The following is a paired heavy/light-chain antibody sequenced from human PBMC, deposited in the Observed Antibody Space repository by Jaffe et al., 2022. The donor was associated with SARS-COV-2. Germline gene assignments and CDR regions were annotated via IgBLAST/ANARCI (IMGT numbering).Light chain of an antibody. CDR1: QGISSA. CDR3: QQFNYLIT. V-gene: IGKV1-13*02. Sequence: AIQLTQSPSSLSASVGDRVTITCRASQGISSALAWYQQKPGKAPKLLIYDASSLESGVPSRFSGSGSGTDFTLTISSLQPEDFATYFCQQFNYLITFGQGTRLEIK. CDR2: DAS. J-gene: IGKJ5*01.
Heavy chain of an antibody. CDR2: FIGGGYDT. J-gene: IGHJ4*02. D-gene: IGHD2-15*01. Sequence: EVQLLESGGGLVQPGGSLRLSCAASGFTFSSYAMNWVRQAPGEGREWVSSFIGGGYDTYYADSVKGRFTISRDNSKNTVYLQMNSLRAEDTAIYYCAKAPRRSCSGAFCYYFDSWGQGTLVSVSS. V-gene: IGHV3-23*01. CDR3: AKAPRRSCSGAFCYYFDS. CDR1: GFTFSSYA.